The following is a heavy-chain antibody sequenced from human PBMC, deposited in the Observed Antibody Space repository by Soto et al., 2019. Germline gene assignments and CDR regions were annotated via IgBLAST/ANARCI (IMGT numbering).Heavy chain of an antibody. J-gene: IGHJ5*02. CDR2: IYYSGST. CDR3: ARGKRIAAAVAWFDP. Sequence: PSETLSLTCTVSGGSIGSGGYYWSWIRQHPGKGLEWIGHIYYSGSTYYNPSLKSRVTISVDTSKNQFSLKLSSVTAADTAVYYCARGKRIAAAVAWFDPWGQGTLVTVSS. D-gene: IGHD6-13*01. V-gene: IGHV4-31*03. CDR1: GGSIGSGGYY.